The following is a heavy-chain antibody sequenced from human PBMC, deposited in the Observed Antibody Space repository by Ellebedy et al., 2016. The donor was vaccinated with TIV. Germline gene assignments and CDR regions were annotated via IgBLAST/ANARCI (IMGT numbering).Heavy chain of an antibody. CDR3: ARERGAWSGYFLGYYGMDV. CDR1: GYTFTSYY. D-gene: IGHD3-3*01. J-gene: IGHJ6*02. V-gene: IGHV1-46*04. CDR2: INPSGGST. Sequence: ASVKVSCKASGYTFTSYYMHWVRQAPGQGLEWMGTINPSGGSTSYAQKLQGRVTMTRDTSTSTVYMELSSLRSEDTAVYYCARERGAWSGYFLGYYGMDVWGQGTTVTVSS.